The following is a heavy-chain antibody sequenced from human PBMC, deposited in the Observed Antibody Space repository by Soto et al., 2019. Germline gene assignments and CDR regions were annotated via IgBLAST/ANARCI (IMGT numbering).Heavy chain of an antibody. J-gene: IGHJ5*02. V-gene: IGHV4-59*01. CDR1: GVSLTGYH. D-gene: IGHD3-10*01. Sequence: ETLSLTCNVSGVSLTGYHWNWIRQPPGKTLEWIGFVYYSGSVSYNPSLKGRASISVDRSKNQFSLRLTSVTAADTAVYYCARRLNLGSFDHWGQGTLVTVSS. CDR2: VYYSGSV. CDR3: ARRLNLGSFDH.